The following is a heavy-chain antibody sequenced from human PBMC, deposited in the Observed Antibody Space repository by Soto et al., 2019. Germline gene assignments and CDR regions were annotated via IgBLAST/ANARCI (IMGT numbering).Heavy chain of an antibody. CDR1: GGSISSGDYY. V-gene: IGHV4-30-4*01. J-gene: IGHJ4*02. D-gene: IGHD6-6*01. Sequence: TLSLTCTVSGGSISSGDYYWIWIRQPPGKGLEWIGYIYYSGSTYYNPSLKSRVTISVDTSKNQFSLKLSSVTAADTAVYYCARATSSIAARIGFDYWGQGTLVTVYS. CDR3: ARATSSIAARIGFDY. CDR2: IYYSGST.